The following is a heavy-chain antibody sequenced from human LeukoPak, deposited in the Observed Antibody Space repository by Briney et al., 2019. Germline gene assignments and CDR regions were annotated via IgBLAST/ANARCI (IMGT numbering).Heavy chain of an antibody. Sequence: TGGSLRLSCAASGFTFNSYSMNWVRQAPGKGLEWVSSISSSSSSIYYADSVKGRFTISRDNAKNSLYLQMNSLRAEDTAVYYCARASGDIVETATMGSYWGQGTLVTVSS. CDR2: ISSSSSSI. V-gene: IGHV3-21*01. J-gene: IGHJ4*02. CDR3: ARASGDIVETATMGSY. D-gene: IGHD5-18*01. CDR1: GFTFNSYS.